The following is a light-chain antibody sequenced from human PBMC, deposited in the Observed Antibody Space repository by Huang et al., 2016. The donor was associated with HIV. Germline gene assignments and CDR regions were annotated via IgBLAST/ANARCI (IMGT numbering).Light chain of an antibody. J-gene: IGKJ3*01. Sequence: DIQMTQSPSSLSASVGDRVTITCRATQSVTKYLNWYQQKPGEAPKLLIYGASRFSGSGSGTDFTLTISSLQPEDFATYYCQQSSSPPPTFGPGTKVDIK. CDR1: QSVTKY. CDR3: QQSSSPPPT. V-gene: IGKV1-39*01. CDR2: G.